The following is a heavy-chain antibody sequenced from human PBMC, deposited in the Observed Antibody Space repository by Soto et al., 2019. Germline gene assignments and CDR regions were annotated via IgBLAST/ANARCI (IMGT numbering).Heavy chain of an antibody. CDR3: AKDAIHVLLGYTYGAGGMDV. CDR1: GFTFDDYA. CDR2: ISWNSGDI. J-gene: IGHJ6*02. D-gene: IGHD5-18*01. V-gene: IGHV3-9*01. Sequence: LRLSCAASGFTFDDYAMHWVRLAPGKGLEWVSGISWNSGDIYYADSVKGRFTISRDNAKNSPYLQMNSLRPDDTAMYYCAKDAIHVLLGYTYGAGGMDVWGQGTTVTVSS.